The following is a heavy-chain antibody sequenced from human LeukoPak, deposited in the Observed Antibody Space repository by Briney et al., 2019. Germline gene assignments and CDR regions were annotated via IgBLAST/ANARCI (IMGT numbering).Heavy chain of an antibody. CDR3: ARALFRYDSSSRSLHWYFDL. CDR2: TYRSEST. V-gene: IGHV4-59*01. Sequence: PSETLSLTCTASGGSISSYYWSWIRQPPAKGLEWIGYTYRSESTNYNPSHKSRVTISEDTSKNPCSLKLTSVTAADTAVYFCARALFRYDSSSRSLHWYFDLWGRGTLVTVSS. J-gene: IGHJ2*01. D-gene: IGHD3-22*01. CDR1: GGSISSYY.